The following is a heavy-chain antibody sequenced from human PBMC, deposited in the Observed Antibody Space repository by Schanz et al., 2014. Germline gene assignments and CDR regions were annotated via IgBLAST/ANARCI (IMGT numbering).Heavy chain of an antibody. CDR3: ARDEGRDGYNLAFDV. D-gene: IGHD5-12*01. CDR2: MYINSGST. V-gene: IGHV3-53*01. CDR1: GFTVSSNY. Sequence: EVQLVESGGGLIQPGGSLRLSCAVSGFTVSSNYMSWVRQAPGKGLEWISSMYINSGSTRYADSVKGRFIISRDSSKNTLFLQMNSLRAEDTAVYFCARDEGRDGYNLAFDVWGQGTLVTVSS. J-gene: IGHJ3*01.